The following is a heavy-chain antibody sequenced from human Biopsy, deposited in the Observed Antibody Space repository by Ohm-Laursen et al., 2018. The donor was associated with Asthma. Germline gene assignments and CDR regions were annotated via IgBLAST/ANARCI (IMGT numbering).Heavy chain of an antibody. Sequence: ASVKVSCKASVYPFTDYYVHWVRQAPGQGLEWMGGLIPVLGTPDHAQMFEGRVTITADESTSTAYMELSSLSSEDTAVYYCARGYSGSDRIVYYYSGLEVWGQGTTVTVSS. V-gene: IGHV1-69*13. CDR2: LIPVLGTP. J-gene: IGHJ6*02. CDR3: ARGYSGSDRIVYYYSGLEV. D-gene: IGHD5-12*01. CDR1: VYPFTDYY.